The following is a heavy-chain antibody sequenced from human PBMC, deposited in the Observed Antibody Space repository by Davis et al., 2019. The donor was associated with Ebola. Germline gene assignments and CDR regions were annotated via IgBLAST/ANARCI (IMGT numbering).Heavy chain of an antibody. J-gene: IGHJ4*02. CDR3: AREWRSGYYYYPDY. CDR1: GGTFSSYA. CDR2: IIPIFGTA. D-gene: IGHD3-22*01. Sequence: SVKVSCKASGGTFSSYAISWVRQAPGQGLEWMGGIIPIFGTANYAQKFQGRVTITADESTSTVYMELSSLRSEDTAVYYCAREWRSGYYYYPDYWGQGTLVTVSS. V-gene: IGHV1-69*13.